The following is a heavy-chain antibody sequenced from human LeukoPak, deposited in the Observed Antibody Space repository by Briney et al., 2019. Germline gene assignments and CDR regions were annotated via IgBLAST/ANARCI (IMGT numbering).Heavy chain of an antibody. D-gene: IGHD5-24*01. V-gene: IGHV3-23*01. CDR1: GFTFSSYA. CDR3: AKDPRGGSRVATPCY. J-gene: IGHJ4*02. Sequence: PGGSLRLSCAASGFTFSSYAMSWVRQAPGKGLEWVSAISGSGGSTYYADSVKGRFTISRDNSKSTLFLQMNSLRAEDTAVYYCAKDPRGGSRVATPCYWGQGTLVTVSS. CDR2: ISGSGGST.